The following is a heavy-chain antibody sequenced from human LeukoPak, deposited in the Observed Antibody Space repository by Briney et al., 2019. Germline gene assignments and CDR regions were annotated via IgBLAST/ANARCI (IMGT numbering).Heavy chain of an antibody. J-gene: IGHJ4*02. CDR1: GFTLSNYA. CDR2: ISSSGGCT. V-gene: IGHV3-23*01. D-gene: IGHD3-9*01. Sequence: GGSLRLSCAASGFTLSNYAMSWVRQAPGKGLQWVSGISSSGGCTYQVDSVKGRFTISRDNSKNTLYLQMNSLRAEDTAVYSWSKDPILWNYFDYWGQGTLVTVSS. CDR3: SKDPILWNYFDY.